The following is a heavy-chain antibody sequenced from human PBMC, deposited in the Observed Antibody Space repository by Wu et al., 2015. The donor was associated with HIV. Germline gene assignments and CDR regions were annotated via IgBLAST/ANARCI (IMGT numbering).Heavy chain of an antibody. D-gene: IGHD6-6*01. CDR2: ISPNSGAS. CDR1: GYTFTHYY. Sequence: QVQLVQSGAEVKKPGASVNVSCKASGYTFTHYYLHWVRQAPGQGLEWMGWISPNSGASNYAQKFQGRVTMTRDTSISTAYMELSRLRSDDTAVYYCARATWSSSDAEYFQHWGQGTLVTVSS. V-gene: IGHV1-2*02. J-gene: IGHJ1*01. CDR3: ARATWSSSDAEYFQH.